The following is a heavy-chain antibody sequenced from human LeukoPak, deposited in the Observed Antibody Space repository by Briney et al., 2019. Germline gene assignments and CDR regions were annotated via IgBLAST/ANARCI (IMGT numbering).Heavy chain of an antibody. J-gene: IGHJ1*01. Sequence: SETLSLTCSVSGDSITDYYWSWIRQPPGKGLEWIGYIYHSGSTNYKSSLKSRVTISVDTSKKQVSLRLTSVTAADTAMYYCARGNGDYVEYFQHWGQGTLVTVSS. D-gene: IGHD4-17*01. V-gene: IGHV4-4*09. CDR3: ARGNGDYVEYFQH. CDR2: IYHSGST. CDR1: GDSITDYY.